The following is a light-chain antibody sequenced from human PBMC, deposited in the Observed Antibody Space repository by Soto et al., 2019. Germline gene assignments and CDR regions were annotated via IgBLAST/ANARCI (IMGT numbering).Light chain of an antibody. V-gene: IGLV1-51*01. CDR1: SSNIGNNY. J-gene: IGLJ3*02. CDR3: GTWDSSLSAGV. Sequence: QSVLTQPPSVSAAPGQKVTISCSGSSSNIGNNYVSWYQQLPGTAPKVLIYDNNKRPSGIPDLFSGSKSGTSATLGITGLQTGDEADYYCGTWDSSLSAGVFGGGTKLTVL. CDR2: DNN.